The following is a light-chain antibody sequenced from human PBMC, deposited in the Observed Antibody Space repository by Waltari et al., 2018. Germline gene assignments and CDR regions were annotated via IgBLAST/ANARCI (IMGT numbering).Light chain of an antibody. J-gene: IGKJ5*01. CDR1: QSVSSNN. CDR2: GAS. CDR3: QQYGSSPIT. V-gene: IGKV3-20*01. Sequence: IVLTQFPGTLSLSPGERATLHCRASQSVSSNNLAWYQQRPGQAPRLLIYGASSRATGIPDRFTGSGSGTDFTLTISRLEPEDFAVYYCQQYGSSPITFGQGTRLEIE.